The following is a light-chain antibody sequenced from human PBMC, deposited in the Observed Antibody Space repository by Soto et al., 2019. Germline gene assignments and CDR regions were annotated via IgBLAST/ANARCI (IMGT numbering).Light chain of an antibody. CDR2: EAS. V-gene: IGKV1-5*03. CDR1: QTISTW. Sequence: IQMTQSPSTLSASVGDRVTFTCRASQTISTWLAWYQQKPGEAPKLLIDEASTLEVGVPSRFSASGSGTEFTLTINTLQPADFATYYCQQYNSYPWTFGQGPKV. CDR3: QQYNSYPWT. J-gene: IGKJ1*01.